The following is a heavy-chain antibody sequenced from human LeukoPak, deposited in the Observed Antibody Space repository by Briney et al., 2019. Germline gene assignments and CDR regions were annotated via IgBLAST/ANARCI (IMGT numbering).Heavy chain of an antibody. D-gene: IGHD4-11*01. CDR1: GCTFSSYA. CDR3: ARMGATVTTSWFDP. CDR2: IIPIFGTA. Sequence: GSSVKVSCKASGCTFSSYAISWVRQAPGQGLEWMGGIIPIFGTANYAQKFQGRVTITTDESTTTAHMELSSLRSEDTAVYYCARMGATVTTSWFDPWGQGTLVTVSS. V-gene: IGHV1-69*05. J-gene: IGHJ5*02.